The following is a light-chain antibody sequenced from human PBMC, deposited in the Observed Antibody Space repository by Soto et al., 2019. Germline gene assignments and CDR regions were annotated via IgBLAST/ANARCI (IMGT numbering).Light chain of an antibody. CDR3: MQGTLWPMYT. V-gene: IGKV2-30*01. CDR1: QSLVYSDGNTY. CDR2: KVS. Sequence: DVVMTQSPLSLPVTLGQPASISCRSSQSLVYSDGNTYLSWFQQRPGQSPRRLIYKVSNRDSGIPDRFSGSGSGTDFTLKISRVEAEDVGVYYCMQGTLWPMYTFGQGTKLEIK. J-gene: IGKJ2*01.